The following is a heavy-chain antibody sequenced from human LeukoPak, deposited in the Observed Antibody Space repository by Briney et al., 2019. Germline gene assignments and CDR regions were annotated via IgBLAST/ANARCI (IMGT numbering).Heavy chain of an antibody. CDR3: ARIAVTACYFDY. J-gene: IGHJ4*02. CDR1: GYTFTSHG. Sequence: ASVKVSCKASGYTFTSHGISWVRQAPGQGLEWMGWISAYNSNTNYAQKLQGRVIMTTDTSTSTAYIELRSLRSDDTAVYYCARIAVTACYFDYWGQGTLVTVSS. D-gene: IGHD6-19*01. V-gene: IGHV1-18*04. CDR2: ISAYNSNT.